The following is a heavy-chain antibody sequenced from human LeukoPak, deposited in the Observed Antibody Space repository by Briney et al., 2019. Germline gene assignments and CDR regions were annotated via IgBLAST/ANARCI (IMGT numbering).Heavy chain of an antibody. Sequence: GGSLRLSCAASGFTFSDYAMSWVRQAPGKGLEWVSGISGSGGSIRYADSVKGRFIISRDNSKNTLYLQMNSLRAEDTAVYYCAKGGDGYNYYFDYWGQETLVTVSS. D-gene: IGHD5-24*01. CDR3: AKGGDGYNYYFDY. CDR2: ISGSGGSI. CDR1: GFTFSDYA. J-gene: IGHJ4*02. V-gene: IGHV3-23*01.